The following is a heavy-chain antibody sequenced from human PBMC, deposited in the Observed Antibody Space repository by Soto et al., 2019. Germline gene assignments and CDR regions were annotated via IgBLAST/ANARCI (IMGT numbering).Heavy chain of an antibody. V-gene: IGHV2-5*02. CDR1: GFSLSTSGVG. D-gene: IGHD2-15*01. J-gene: IGHJ6*02. CDR3: AHKGGRGAAMDV. Sequence: QITLKESGPTLVKPTQTLTLTCTFSGFSLSTSGVGVAWIRQPPGKALEWLALIYWDDDKRYSPSLKSRLTITKDTTKSQVVLTMTNMDPVDKATYYCAHKGGRGAAMDVWGQGTTVTVSS. CDR2: IYWDDDK.